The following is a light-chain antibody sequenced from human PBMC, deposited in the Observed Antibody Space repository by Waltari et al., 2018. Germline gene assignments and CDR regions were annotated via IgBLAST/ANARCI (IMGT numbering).Light chain of an antibody. CDR1: QTITNY. CDR3: QQSYSVPWT. Sequence: DIQMTQSPSSLSASVGDRVTITCRASQTITNYLTWYQQKPGKAPKLLIYGASTLQSGVPSRFSGSGSGTYFTLTVSSLQPEDFADYYCQQSYSVPWTFGQGTKVEVK. J-gene: IGKJ1*01. V-gene: IGKV1-39*01. CDR2: GAS.